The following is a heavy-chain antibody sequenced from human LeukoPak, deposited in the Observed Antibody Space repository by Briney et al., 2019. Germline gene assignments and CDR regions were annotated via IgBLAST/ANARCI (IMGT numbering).Heavy chain of an antibody. V-gene: IGHV3-13*01. CDR2: IVTAGDT. Sequence: GGSLRLSCAASGFTFSNFDMHWVRQAPGKGLEWVSTIVTAGDTYYPGSVKGRFTISREDAKNSLYLQMNSLRAGDTAVYYCARGRYTYATGSSPFDYWGQGTLVTVSS. D-gene: IGHD5-18*01. CDR1: GFTFSNFD. J-gene: IGHJ4*02. CDR3: ARGRYTYATGSSPFDY.